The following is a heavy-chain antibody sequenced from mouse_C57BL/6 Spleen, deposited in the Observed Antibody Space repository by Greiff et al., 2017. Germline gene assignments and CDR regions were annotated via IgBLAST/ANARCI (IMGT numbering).Heavy chain of an antibody. CDR3: ARPLLLRSYAMDY. D-gene: IGHD1-1*01. J-gene: IGHJ4*01. CDR2: IYPGDGDT. Sequence: QVQLKESGPELVKPGASVKISCKASGYAFSSSWMNWVKQRPGKGLEWIGRIYPGDGDTNYNGKFKGKATLTADKSSSTAYMQLSSLTSEDSAVYFCARPLLLRSYAMDYWGQGTSVTVSS. CDR1: GYAFSSSW. V-gene: IGHV1-82*01.